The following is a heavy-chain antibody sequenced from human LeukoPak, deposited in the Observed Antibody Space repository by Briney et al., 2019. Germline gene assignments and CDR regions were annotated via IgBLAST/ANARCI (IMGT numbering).Heavy chain of an antibody. CDR3: AQIYTYGSSQFDY. CDR2: ISSSGSTI. D-gene: IGHD5-18*01. CDR1: GFTFSNYE. J-gene: IGHJ4*02. V-gene: IGHV3-48*03. Sequence: GGSLRLSCAASGFTFSNYEMNWVRQAPGKGLEWVSYISSSGSTIYYADSVKGRFTISRDNAKNSLYLQMNSLRAEDTAVYYCAQIYTYGSSQFDYCGQGTLVTVSS.